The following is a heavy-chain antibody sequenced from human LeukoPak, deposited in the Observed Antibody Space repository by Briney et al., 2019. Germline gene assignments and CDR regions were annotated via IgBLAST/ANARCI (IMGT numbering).Heavy chain of an antibody. CDR1: GFTFSSYA. V-gene: IGHV3-23*01. Sequence: GGSLRLSCAASGFTFSSYAMSWVRQAPGKGLEWVSAISGSGGSTYYADSVKGRFTISRDNSKNTLYLQMNSLRTEDTAVYYCAKDENYDFWSGYYNWFDPWGQGTLVTVSS. CDR3: AKDENYDFWSGYYNWFDP. CDR2: ISGSGGST. D-gene: IGHD3-3*01. J-gene: IGHJ5*02.